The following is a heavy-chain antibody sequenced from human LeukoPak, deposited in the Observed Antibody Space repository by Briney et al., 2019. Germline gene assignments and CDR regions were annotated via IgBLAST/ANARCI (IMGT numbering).Heavy chain of an antibody. Sequence: PGGSLRLSCAASGFTFSNYWMTWVRQAPGKGLEWVANIKQDASEKYYVDSVKGRFTISRDNAKNSLYLQVNSLRVEDTAVYYCVRDTGGSGSYPDYWGQGTLVTVSS. V-gene: IGHV3-7*01. CDR2: IKQDASEK. CDR3: VRDTGGSGSYPDY. D-gene: IGHD1-26*01. J-gene: IGHJ4*02. CDR1: GFTFSNYW.